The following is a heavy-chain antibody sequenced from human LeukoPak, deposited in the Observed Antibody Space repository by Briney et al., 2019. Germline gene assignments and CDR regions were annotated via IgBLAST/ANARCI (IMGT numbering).Heavy chain of an antibody. J-gene: IGHJ6*02. D-gene: IGHD3-10*01. CDR1: GFTFSSYA. CDR3: GKRELWHGSGEDA. V-gene: IGHV3-23*01. CDR2: ISGSGGST. Sequence: GGSLRLSCAASGFTFSSYAMSWVRQAPGKGLEWVSAISGSGGSTYYAESVKGRFSISRDNSKNTLYLQMHSLRAEDTAVYYCGKRELWHGSGEDAWGQGTTVTVSS.